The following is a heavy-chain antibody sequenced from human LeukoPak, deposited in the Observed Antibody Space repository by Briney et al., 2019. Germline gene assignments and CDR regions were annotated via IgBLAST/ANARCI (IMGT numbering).Heavy chain of an antibody. Sequence: QPGGSLRLSCAASGFTFSSYGMPWDRQAPGKGLEWVAVISHDGSNKYYADSVKGRFTISRDNSKNTLYLQMNSLRAEDTAVYYCAKPLLWFGEFNDAFDIWGQGTMVTVSS. CDR2: ISHDGSNK. CDR3: AKPLLWFGEFNDAFDI. V-gene: IGHV3-30*18. CDR1: GFTFSSYG. J-gene: IGHJ3*02. D-gene: IGHD3-10*01.